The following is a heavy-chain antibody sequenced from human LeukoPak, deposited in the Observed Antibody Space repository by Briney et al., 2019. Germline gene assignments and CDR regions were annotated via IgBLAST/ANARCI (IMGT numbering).Heavy chain of an antibody. J-gene: IGHJ4*02. CDR2: ISYDGSNK. D-gene: IGHD6-6*01. CDR1: GFTFSSYG. Sequence: GGSLRLSCAASGFTFSSYGMHWVRQAPGKGLEWVAVISYDGSNKYYADSVKGRFTISRDNSKNTLYLQMNSLRAEDTAVYYCARAGSGQLVRGYLDYWGQGTLVTVSS. CDR3: ARAGSGQLVRGYLDY. V-gene: IGHV3-30*03.